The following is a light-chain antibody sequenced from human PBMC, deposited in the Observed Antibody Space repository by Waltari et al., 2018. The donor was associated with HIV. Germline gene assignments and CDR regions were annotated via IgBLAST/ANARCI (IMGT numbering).Light chain of an antibody. CDR2: RNN. CDR1: SSNIGSNY. V-gene: IGLV1-47*01. CDR3: AAWEDSLWV. Sequence: QSVLTQPPSASGTPGQRVTISCSGSSSNIGSNYVFWYQQLPGTATKLLIYRNNARPSGGPARFSGPKAGTSASLAISGLRSDEEADYYCAAWEDSLWVFGGGTKLTV. J-gene: IGLJ3*02.